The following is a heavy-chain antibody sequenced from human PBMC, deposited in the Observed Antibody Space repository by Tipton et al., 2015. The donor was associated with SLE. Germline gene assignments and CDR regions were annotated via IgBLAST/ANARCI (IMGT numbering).Heavy chain of an antibody. CDR1: GGSISTKSYY. J-gene: IGHJ4*02. D-gene: IGHD6-19*01. CDR2: VFDSGNT. V-gene: IGHV4-39*07. CDR3: ARRIAVAEYFDS. Sequence: TLSLTCTVSGGSISTKSYYWGWIRQLPGKGLEWMGSVFDSGNTYYNPSLKSRVTMSVDTSDNKFSLELSSVTAADTAIYYCARRIAVAEYFDSWGQGTLVTVSS.